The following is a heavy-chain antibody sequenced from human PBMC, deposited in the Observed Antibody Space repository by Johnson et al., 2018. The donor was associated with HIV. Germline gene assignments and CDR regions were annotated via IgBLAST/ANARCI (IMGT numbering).Heavy chain of an antibody. CDR3: ARERGDSSRTAFDI. D-gene: IGHD6-19*01. CDR1: GLIFSRSW. V-gene: IGHV3-74*01. J-gene: IGHJ3*02. Sequence: VQLVESGGGLVQPGGSLRLSCAASGLIFSRSWMHWVRQAPGKGLVWVSRTNSDGSSTTYADSVKGRFTISRDKAKNTVYLQMNSLRAEDTAVYYCARERGDSSRTAFDIWGQGTMVTVSS. CDR2: TNSDGSST.